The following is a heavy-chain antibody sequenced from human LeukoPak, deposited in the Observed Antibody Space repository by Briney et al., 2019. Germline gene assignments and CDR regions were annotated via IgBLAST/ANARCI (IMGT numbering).Heavy chain of an antibody. D-gene: IGHD6-6*01. J-gene: IGHJ3*02. Sequence: PSETLSLTCTVSGDSISSGSYFWSWIRQPAGKGLEWIVRIYITGSTSYNPSLKSRVTMSVDTSKNQFSLKLSSVTAADTAVYYCARKAVEYSSSKGLGGAFDIWGQGTMVTVSS. CDR3: ARKAVEYSSSKGLGGAFDI. CDR2: IYITGST. V-gene: IGHV4-61*02. CDR1: GDSISSGSYF.